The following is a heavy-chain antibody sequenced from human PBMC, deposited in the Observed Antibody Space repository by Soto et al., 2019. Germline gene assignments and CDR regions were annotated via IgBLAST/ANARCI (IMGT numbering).Heavy chain of an antibody. CDR1: GYSFIKNA. J-gene: IGHJ4*02. D-gene: IGHD3-10*01. Sequence: QVQLVQSGAEVKKPGASVKISCKTSGYSFIKNAIHWVRQAPGQRPEWMGWINVGTDKTKYSEKFLGRVTITTDTSASTAYMELTSLGSEDTAVYYCARLEAGVELDYWGQGTPVTVSS. CDR3: ARLEAGVELDY. V-gene: IGHV1-3*01. CDR2: INVGTDKT.